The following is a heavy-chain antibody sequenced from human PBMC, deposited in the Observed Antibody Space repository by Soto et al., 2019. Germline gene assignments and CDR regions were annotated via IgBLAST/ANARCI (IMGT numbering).Heavy chain of an antibody. CDR1: GFTFSSYG. D-gene: IGHD3-22*01. CDR3: AKDPGVSSSGYYYSYFDY. CDR2: ISYDGSNK. V-gene: IGHV3-30*18. Sequence: QVQLVECGGGVVQPGRSLRLSCAASGFTFSSYGMHWVRQAPGKGLEWVAVISYDGSNKYYADSVKGRFTISRDNSKNTLYLQMNSLRAEDTAVYYCAKDPGVSSSGYYYSYFDYWGQGPLVTVSS. J-gene: IGHJ4*02.